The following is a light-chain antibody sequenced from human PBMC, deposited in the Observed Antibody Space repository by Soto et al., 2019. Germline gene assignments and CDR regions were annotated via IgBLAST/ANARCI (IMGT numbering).Light chain of an antibody. V-gene: IGLV4-69*01. Sequence: QLVLTQSPSASASLGASVKLTCTLSSGHSSYAIAWHQQHPEKGPRYLMKLNSAGSHSKGDGIPDRFSGSSSGAERYPTISSLQSEDEADYYCQTWGTGIQVFGGGTKLTVL. J-gene: IGLJ2*01. CDR1: SGHSSYA. CDR3: QTWGTGIQV. CDR2: LNSAGSH.